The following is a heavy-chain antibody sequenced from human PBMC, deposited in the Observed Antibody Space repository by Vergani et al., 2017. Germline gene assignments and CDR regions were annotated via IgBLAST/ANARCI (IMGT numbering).Heavy chain of an antibody. CDR2: IYYSGST. V-gene: IGHV4-30-4*01. CDR1: AGSISSGDCY. CDR3: ARSNDYGDYADLPTFDY. D-gene: IGHD4-17*01. Sequence: QVQLQESGPALVKPSQTLSLTCTVSAGSISSGDCYWSWIRHPPGKGLEWVGYIYYSGSTYYNPSLKSRVTISVDTSKNQFSLKLSSVTAADTAVYYCARSNDYGDYADLPTFDYWGQGTLVTVSA. J-gene: IGHJ4*02.